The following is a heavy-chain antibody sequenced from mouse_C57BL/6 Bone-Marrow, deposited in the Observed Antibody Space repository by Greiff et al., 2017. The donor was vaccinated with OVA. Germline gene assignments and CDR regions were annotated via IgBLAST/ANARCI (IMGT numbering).Heavy chain of an antibody. CDR2: IYPGSGST. D-gene: IGHD1-1*01. J-gene: IGHJ3*01. Sequence: QVQLQQPGAELVKPGASVKMSCKASGYTFTSYWITWVKQRPGQGLEWIGDIYPGSGSTNYNEKFKSKATLTVDTSSSTAYMQLSILTSEDSAVYYCARVYGSSFVCAYWGQGTLVTVSA. V-gene: IGHV1-55*01. CDR3: ARVYGSSFVCAY. CDR1: GYTFTSYW.